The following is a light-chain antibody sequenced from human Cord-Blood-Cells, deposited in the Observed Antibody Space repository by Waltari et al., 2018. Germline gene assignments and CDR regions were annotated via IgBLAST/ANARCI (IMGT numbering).Light chain of an antibody. CDR3: QQSYSTPPS. Sequence: IQMTQSPSSLFASVADRVTITCRASQSISSYLNWYQQKPGKAPKLLIYAASSSQSGVPSRFSGSGSGTDFTLTISSLQPEDFATYYCQQSYSTPPSFGQGTKLEIK. CDR2: AAS. J-gene: IGKJ2*03. V-gene: IGKV1-39*01. CDR1: QSISSY.